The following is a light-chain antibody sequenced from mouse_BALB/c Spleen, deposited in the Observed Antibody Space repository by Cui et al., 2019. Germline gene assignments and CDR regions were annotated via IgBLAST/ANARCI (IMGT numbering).Light chain of an antibody. J-gene: IGKJ2*01. CDR1: SSVSY. CDR3: QQWSSYYT. V-gene: IGKV4-55*01. CDR2: DTS. Sequence: QIVLTQSPAIMSASPGEKVTMTCSASSSVSYMYWYQQKPGSSPRLLIYDTSNLASGVPVRFSGSRSGTSYTLTISRMEAEDAATYYGQQWSSYYTFGGGTKLEIK.